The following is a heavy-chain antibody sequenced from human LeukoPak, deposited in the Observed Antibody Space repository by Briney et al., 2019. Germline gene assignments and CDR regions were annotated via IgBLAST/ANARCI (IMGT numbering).Heavy chain of an antibody. CDR2: IIPIFGTA. CDR1: VCSFIGYF. CDR3: TTRACHAGGCSSSFYYYYGLHF. Sequence: ASVTVSCKASVCSFIGYFLHWVRQAPGKGFEGMGGIIPIFGTADYAQKFQGRVTITADQSTSTTYMALSSLKSEDTATYYCTTRACHAGGCSSSFYYYYGLHFWGQGTTVSVSS. V-gene: IGHV1-69*13. D-gene: IGHD3-16*01. J-gene: IGHJ6*02.